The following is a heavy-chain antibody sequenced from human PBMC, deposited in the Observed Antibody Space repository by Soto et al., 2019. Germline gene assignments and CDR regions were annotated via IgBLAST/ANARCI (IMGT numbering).Heavy chain of an antibody. D-gene: IGHD4-17*01. CDR3: ARDYGDYYFLDY. CDR1: GFTFSRYA. V-gene: IGHV3-30-3*01. J-gene: IGHJ4*02. CDR2: ISYDGSDK. Sequence: QVQLVESGGGVVQPGRSLRLSCVASGFTFSRYAIHWVRQAPGKGLEWVSVISYDGSDKYYADSVKGRFTISRDNSKNTLYMNMNSLRPDDTAVYYCARDYGDYYFLDYWGQGTLVTVSS.